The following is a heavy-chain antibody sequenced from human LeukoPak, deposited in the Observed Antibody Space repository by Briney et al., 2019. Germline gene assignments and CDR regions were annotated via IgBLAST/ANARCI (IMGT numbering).Heavy chain of an antibody. CDR3: ARALGDYVHHGGFDY. CDR1: GFTFSSYG. CDR2: IWYDGSNK. D-gene: IGHD4-17*01. V-gene: IGHV3-33*01. Sequence: GGSLRLSCAASGFTFSSYGMHWVRQAPGKGLEWVAVIWYDGSNKYYADSVKGRFTISRDNSKNTLYLQMNSLRAEDTAVYYCARALGDYVHHGGFDYWGQGTLVTVSS. J-gene: IGHJ4*02.